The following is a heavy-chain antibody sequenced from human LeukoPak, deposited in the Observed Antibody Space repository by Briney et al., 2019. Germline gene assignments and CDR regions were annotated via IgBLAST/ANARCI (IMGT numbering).Heavy chain of an antibody. J-gene: IGHJ4*02. V-gene: IGHV1-2*02. CDR3: ARVGYSGYDSDFDY. Sequence: ASVKVSCKASGYTFTGYYMHWVRQAPGQGLEGMGWINPNSGGTNYAQKFQGRVTMTRDTSISTAYMELSRLRSDDTAVYYCARVGYSGYDSDFDYWGQGTLVTVSS. CDR2: INPNSGGT. D-gene: IGHD5-12*01. CDR1: GYTFTGYY.